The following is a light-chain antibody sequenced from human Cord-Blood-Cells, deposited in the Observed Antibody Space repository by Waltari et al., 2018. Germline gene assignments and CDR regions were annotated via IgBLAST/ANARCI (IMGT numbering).Light chain of an antibody. J-gene: IGLJ3*02. CDR1: SSDVGGYNY. V-gene: IGLV2-8*01. CDR3: SSYAGSNKV. CDR2: EVS. Sequence: QSALTQPPSASGSPGQSVTISCTGTSSDVGGYNYVPWYQQHPGQAPKLMIYEVSQRPSGVPDRFSGSKSGNTASLTVSGLQAEDEADYYCSSYAGSNKVFGGGTKLTVL.